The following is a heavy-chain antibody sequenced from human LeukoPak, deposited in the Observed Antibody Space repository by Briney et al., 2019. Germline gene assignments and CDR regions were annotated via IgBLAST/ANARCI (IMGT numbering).Heavy chain of an antibody. Sequence: SETLSLTCTVSGYSVSSGYYWGWIRRPPGQGLEWIGSMHHSGSYYYNPSLKSRVTISLDTSKNQFSPKLTSVTAADTAVYYCASLLLWFGELTSWDHWGQGTLVTVSS. CDR1: GYSVSSGYY. J-gene: IGHJ4*02. CDR2: MHHSGSY. V-gene: IGHV4-38-2*02. CDR3: ASLLLWFGELTSWDH. D-gene: IGHD3-10*01.